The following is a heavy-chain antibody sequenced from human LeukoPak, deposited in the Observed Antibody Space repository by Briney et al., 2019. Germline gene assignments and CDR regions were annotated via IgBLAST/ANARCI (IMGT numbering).Heavy chain of an antibody. Sequence: GASVKVSCKASGCTFTSYGISWVRQAPGQGLGWMGWISAYNGNTNYAQKLQGRVTITTDTSTSTAYMELRSLRSDEPAVYYCASGMGGRYFGWLLPTFTARFDYWGQGTLVTDSS. D-gene: IGHD3-9*01. J-gene: IGHJ4*02. V-gene: IGHV1-18*01. CDR1: GCTFTSYG. CDR3: ASGMGGRYFGWLLPTFTARFDY. CDR2: ISAYNGNT.